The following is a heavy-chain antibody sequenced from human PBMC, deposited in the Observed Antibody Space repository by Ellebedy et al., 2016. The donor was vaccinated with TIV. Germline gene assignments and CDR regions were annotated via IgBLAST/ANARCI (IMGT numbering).Heavy chain of an antibody. CDR2: IKPTVGST. Sequence: AASVKVSCKASGYTFTRYYMHWVRQAPGQRLEWMGIIKPTVGSTTYAHKLQGRVTMTRDTSTSTVYMELSSLRPDDTAVYYCARESGIQLERPLEYWGQGTLVTVSS. CDR1: GYTFTRYY. CDR3: ARESGIQLERPLEY. J-gene: IGHJ4*02. V-gene: IGHV1-46*04. D-gene: IGHD1-1*01.